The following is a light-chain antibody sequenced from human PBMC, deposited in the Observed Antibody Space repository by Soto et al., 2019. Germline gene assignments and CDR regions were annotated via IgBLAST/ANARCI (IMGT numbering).Light chain of an antibody. CDR3: SSYTTTNTLYV. V-gene: IGLV2-14*01. CDR2: EVF. Sequence: QSALTEPASVSGSPGQSMTIPCTGTNSDVGGYNYVSWYQHHPGKAPKLMIYEVFNRPSGVSSRFSGSKSGSTASLTISGLQAEDEADYYCSSYTTTNTLYVFGTGTKLTVL. J-gene: IGLJ1*01. CDR1: NSDVGGYNY.